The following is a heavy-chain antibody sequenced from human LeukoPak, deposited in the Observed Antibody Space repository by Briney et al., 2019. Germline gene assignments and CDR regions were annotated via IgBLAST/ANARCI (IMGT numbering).Heavy chain of an antibody. V-gene: IGHV4-59*08. J-gene: IGHJ4*02. Sequence: SETLSLTCTVSGXSISTYYWSWIRQPPGKGLEWIGYIYYSGSTNYNPSLKSRVTISVDTSKNQFSLKLSSVTAADTAVYYCARDHCNGGSCYSYEVWGQGTLVTVSS. CDR3: ARDHCNGGSCYSYEV. CDR1: GXSISTYY. D-gene: IGHD2-15*01. CDR2: IYYSGST.